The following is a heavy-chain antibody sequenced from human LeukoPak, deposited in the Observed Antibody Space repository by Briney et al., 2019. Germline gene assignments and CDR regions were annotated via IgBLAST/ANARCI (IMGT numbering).Heavy chain of an antibody. CDR3: ARDVGRSGYYYLNWFDP. D-gene: IGHD3-3*01. V-gene: IGHV1-69*05. J-gene: IGHJ5*02. CDR2: IIPIFGTA. Sequence: ASVKVSCKASGGTFSSYAISWVRQAPGQGLEWMGGIIPIFGTANYAQKFQGRVTITTDESTSTAYMELSSLRSEDTAVYYCARDVGRSGYYYLNWFDPWGQGTLVTVSS. CDR1: GGTFSSYA.